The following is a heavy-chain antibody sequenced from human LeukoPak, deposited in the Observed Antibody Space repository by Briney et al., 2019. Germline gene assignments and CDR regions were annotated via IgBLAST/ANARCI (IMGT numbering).Heavy chain of an antibody. D-gene: IGHD5-18*01. CDR2: VFYSGST. V-gene: IGHV4-31*03. CDR1: GGSISSGGYY. J-gene: IGHJ3*02. CDR3: ARGPNTAMAYDAFDI. Sequence: SETLSLTCTVSGGSISSGGYYWSWIRQHPGKGLEWIGFVFYSGSTYYNPSLKSRVTVSVDTSKNQFSLKLSSVTAADTAVYYCARGPNTAMAYDAFDIWGQGTMVTVSS.